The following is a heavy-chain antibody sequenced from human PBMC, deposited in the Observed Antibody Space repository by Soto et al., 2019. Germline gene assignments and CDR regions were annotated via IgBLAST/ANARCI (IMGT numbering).Heavy chain of an antibody. CDR3: ARDWNLFDY. Sequence: EVLLVESGGGLVQPGGSLRLSCAASGFTFSSYSMNWVRQAPGKGLEWVSYISSSSSTIYYADSVKGRFTISRDNAKNSLYLQMNSLRAEDTAVYYCARDWNLFDYWGQGTLVTVSS. CDR1: GFTFSSYS. J-gene: IGHJ4*02. CDR2: ISSSSSTI. V-gene: IGHV3-48*01. D-gene: IGHD1-1*01.